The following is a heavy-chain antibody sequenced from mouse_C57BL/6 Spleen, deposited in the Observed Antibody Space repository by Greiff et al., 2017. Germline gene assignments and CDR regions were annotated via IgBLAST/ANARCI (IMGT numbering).Heavy chain of an antibody. J-gene: IGHJ1*03. CDR2: IYPGSGST. V-gene: IGHV1-55*01. D-gene: IGHD2-4*01. CDR3: ASGDDYDGYWYFDV. CDR1: GYTFTSYW. Sequence: VQLQPPGAELVKPGASVKMSCKASGYTFTSYWITWVKQRPGQGLEWIGDIYPGSGSTNYNEKFKSKATLTVDTSSSTAYMQLSSLTSEDSAVYYCASGDDYDGYWYFDVWGTGTTVTVSS.